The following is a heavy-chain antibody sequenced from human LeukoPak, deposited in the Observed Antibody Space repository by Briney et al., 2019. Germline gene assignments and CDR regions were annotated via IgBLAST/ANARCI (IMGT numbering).Heavy chain of an antibody. CDR2: IYYSGST. Sequence: PSQTLSLTCTVSGGSISTVGYYWSWIRQHPGKGLEWIGYIYYSGSTYYNPSLKSRVTISVDTSKNQFSLKLCSVTAADTAVYYCARVARRDGYNSFDYWGQGTLVTVSS. CDR1: GGSISTVGYY. J-gene: IGHJ4*02. CDR3: ARVARRDGYNSFDY. D-gene: IGHD5-24*01. V-gene: IGHV4-31*03.